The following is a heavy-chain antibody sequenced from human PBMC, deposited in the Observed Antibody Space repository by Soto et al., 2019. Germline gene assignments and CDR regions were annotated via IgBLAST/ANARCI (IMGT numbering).Heavy chain of an antibody. V-gene: IGHV1-46*01. J-gene: IGHJ3*02. D-gene: IGHD1-26*01. Sequence: ASVKVSCKASGYTFTSYYMHWVRQAPGQGLEWMGIINPSGGSTSYAQKFQGRVTMTRDTSTSTVYMELSSLRSEDTAENYCARVYCPYSGRNIKHDAFDIWGQGTMVTVSS. CDR1: GYTFTSYY. CDR3: ARVYCPYSGRNIKHDAFDI. CDR2: INPSGGST.